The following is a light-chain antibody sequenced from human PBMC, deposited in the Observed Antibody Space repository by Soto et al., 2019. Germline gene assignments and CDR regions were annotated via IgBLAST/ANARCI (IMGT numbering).Light chain of an antibody. J-gene: IGKJ5*01. CDR2: DAS. Sequence: RITQSPSSLSASVGDRVTITCQASHDISNYLNWYQQKPGKAPKLLIYDASNLETGVPSRFSGSGSGTDFTFTISSLQPEDIATYSCQQYYNLPITFGQGTRLEIK. V-gene: IGKV1-33*01. CDR1: HDISNY. CDR3: QQYYNLPIT.